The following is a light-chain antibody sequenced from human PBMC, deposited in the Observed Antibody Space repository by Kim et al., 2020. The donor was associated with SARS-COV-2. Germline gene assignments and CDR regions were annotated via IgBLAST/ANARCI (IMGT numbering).Light chain of an antibody. CDR3: CAYAGTYYI. Sequence: PGQPITISCTATSSDLGKYKYVSWYQQNPGKAPKLIISEVSKRPAGVPDRFSGSKSGNTASLTISGLQAEDEADYYCCAYAGTYYIFGTGTKVTVL. J-gene: IGLJ1*01. CDR1: SSDLGKYKY. CDR2: EVS. V-gene: IGLV2-11*01.